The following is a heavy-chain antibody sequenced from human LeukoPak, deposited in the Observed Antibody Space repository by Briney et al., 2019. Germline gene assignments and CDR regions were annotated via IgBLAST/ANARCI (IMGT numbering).Heavy chain of an antibody. CDR3: ARRDTSTGWSFDS. V-gene: IGHV4-4*07. D-gene: IGHD6-19*01. CDR1: GGSISSYY. Sequence: PSETLSLTCTVSGGSISSYYWTWIRQPAGKGLEWIGQIHRSGSTKSNPPLESRVTMSIDTPENQVFLTIRSVTAADTAIYYCARRDTSTGWSFDSWGQGTLVTVSS. CDR2: IHRSGST. J-gene: IGHJ4*02.